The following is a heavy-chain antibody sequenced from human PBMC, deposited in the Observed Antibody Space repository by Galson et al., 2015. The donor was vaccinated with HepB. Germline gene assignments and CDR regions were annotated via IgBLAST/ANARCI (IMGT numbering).Heavy chain of an antibody. Sequence: SLRLSCAASGFTFSTYGMHWVRHGPGKGLEWVAIISYDGSNKYYADSVKGRFTISRDNSKNTLYLQMNSLIVEDTAVYYCAKLIAAAIAVANFDYWGQGTMVIVSS. D-gene: IGHD6-19*01. CDR2: ISYDGSNK. J-gene: IGHJ4*02. CDR1: GFTFSTYG. CDR3: AKLIAAAIAVANFDY. V-gene: IGHV3-30*18.